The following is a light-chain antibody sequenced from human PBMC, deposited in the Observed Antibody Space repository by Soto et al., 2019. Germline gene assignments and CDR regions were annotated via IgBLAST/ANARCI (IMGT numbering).Light chain of an antibody. CDR1: QSVGSY. J-gene: IGKJ3*01. CDR2: ATS. Sequence: EIVLTQSPATLSFSPGARATLSCSASQSVGSYLAWYQQKPGQAPRLLIYATSNRATGIPGRFSGSGSGTDFPLTISSREAEDFAVYYCQQRTEWLFTFGPGTKVDMK. CDR3: QQRTEWLFT. V-gene: IGKV3-11*01.